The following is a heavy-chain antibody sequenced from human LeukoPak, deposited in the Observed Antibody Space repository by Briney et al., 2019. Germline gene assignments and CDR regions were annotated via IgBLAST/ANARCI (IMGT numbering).Heavy chain of an antibody. CDR1: GGSISTSSYY. J-gene: IGHJ4*02. CDR2: IYYSGST. CDR3: ARDGDVDTAMAIDY. Sequence: PSETLSLTCTVSGGSISTSSYYWGWIRQPPGKGLECIGNIYYSGSTYYNPSLKSRVTISVDTSKNQFSLKLSSVTAADTAVYYCARDGDVDTAMAIDYWGQGTLVTVSS. V-gene: IGHV4-39*07. D-gene: IGHD5-18*01.